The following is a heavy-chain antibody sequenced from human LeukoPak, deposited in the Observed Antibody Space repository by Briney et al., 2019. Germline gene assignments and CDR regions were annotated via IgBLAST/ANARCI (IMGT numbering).Heavy chain of an antibody. CDR2: ISAYNGNT. CDR3: ARDAVLAGATPKYYYYYGMDV. D-gene: IGHD1-26*01. J-gene: IGHJ6*02. V-gene: IGHV1-18*01. Sequence: ASVKVSCKASGYTFTSYGISWVRQAPGQGLEWMGWISAYNGNTNYAQKLQGRVTMTTDTSTSTAYMELRSLRSDDTAVYYCARDAVLAGATPKYYYYYGMDVWGQGTTVTVSS. CDR1: GYTFTSYG.